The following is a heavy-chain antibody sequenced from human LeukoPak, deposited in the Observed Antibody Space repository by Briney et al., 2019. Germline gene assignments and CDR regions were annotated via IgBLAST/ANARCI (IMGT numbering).Heavy chain of an antibody. D-gene: IGHD3-9*01. J-gene: IGHJ3*02. CDR2: VYYSGST. V-gene: IGHV4-30-4*02. Sequence: SETLSLTCAVSGGSLSGGEYYWSWVRQPPGKGLEWLGYVYYSGSTYYNPSLKSRVTISVETSKNQFSLKLSSVTAADTAVYYRARAPRDYDILTGNAFDIWGQGTMVTVSS. CDR1: GGSLSGGEYY. CDR3: ARAPRDYDILTGNAFDI.